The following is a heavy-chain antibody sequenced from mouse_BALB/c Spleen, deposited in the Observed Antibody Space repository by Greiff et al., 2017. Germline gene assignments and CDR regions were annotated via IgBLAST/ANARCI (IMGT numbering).Heavy chain of an antibody. CDR2: ISSGSSTI. CDR3: ARGEMITPWFAY. CDR1: GFTFSSFG. V-gene: IGHV5-17*02. D-gene: IGHD2-4*01. Sequence: EVQGVESGGGLVQPGGSRKLSCAASGFTFSSFGMHWVRQAPEKGLEWVAYISSGSSTIYYADTVKGRFTISRDNPKNTLFLQMTSLRSEDTAMYYCARGEMITPWFAYWGQGTLVTVSA. J-gene: IGHJ3*01.